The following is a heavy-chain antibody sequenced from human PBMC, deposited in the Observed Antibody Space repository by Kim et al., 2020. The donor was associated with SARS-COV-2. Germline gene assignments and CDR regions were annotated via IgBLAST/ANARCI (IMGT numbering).Heavy chain of an antibody. V-gene: IGHV5-51*01. D-gene: IGHD2-2*01. CDR3: ARVTSWKEGGWFDP. Sequence: SPAIQGQVTISADKSISTAYLQWSSLKASDTAMYYCARVTSWKEGGWFDPWGQGTLVTVSS. J-gene: IGHJ5*02.